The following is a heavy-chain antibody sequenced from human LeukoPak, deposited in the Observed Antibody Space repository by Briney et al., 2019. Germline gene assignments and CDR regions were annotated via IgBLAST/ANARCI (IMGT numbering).Heavy chain of an antibody. CDR2: MHPSNGDT. CDR1: GYTFTNYD. V-gene: IGHV1-8*01. CDR3: ARRVRGVVIFSRAQGSFDL. J-gene: IGHJ3*01. Sequence: ASVKVSCKASGYTFTNYDINWVRQATGQGLEWMGWMHPSNGDTGYAQKFQGRVTKTRNTSTTTAYMELSSLRSDDTAVYYCARRVRGVVIFSRAQGSFDLWGQGTLDTVSS. D-gene: IGHD3-10*01.